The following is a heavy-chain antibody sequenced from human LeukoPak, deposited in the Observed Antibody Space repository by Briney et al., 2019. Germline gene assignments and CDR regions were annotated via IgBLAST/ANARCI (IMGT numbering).Heavy chain of an antibody. D-gene: IGHD5-24*01. CDR3: AKARDGYIQDAFDI. Sequence: GGSLRLSCAASGFTFSSYGMHWVRQAPGKGLEWVAVISYDGSNKYYADSVKGRFTISRDNSKNTLYLQMNTLRADDTAVYYCAKARDGYIQDAFDIWGQGTMVTVSS. CDR2: ISYDGSNK. CDR1: GFTFSSYG. J-gene: IGHJ3*02. V-gene: IGHV3-30*18.